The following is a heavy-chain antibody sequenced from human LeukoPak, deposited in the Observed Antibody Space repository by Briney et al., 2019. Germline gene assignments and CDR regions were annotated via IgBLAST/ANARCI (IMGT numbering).Heavy chain of an antibody. CDR3: ARVDYDSYFDY. Sequence: ASVKVSCKASGYTFTTYDINWVRQATGQGLEWMGSMNPNSGNTGYEQKFQGRVTMTRDTSISTAYMELSRLRSDDTAVYYCARVDYDSYFDYWGQGTLVTVSS. CDR2: MNPNSGNT. D-gene: IGHD3-22*01. J-gene: IGHJ4*02. CDR1: GYTFTTYD. V-gene: IGHV1-8*01.